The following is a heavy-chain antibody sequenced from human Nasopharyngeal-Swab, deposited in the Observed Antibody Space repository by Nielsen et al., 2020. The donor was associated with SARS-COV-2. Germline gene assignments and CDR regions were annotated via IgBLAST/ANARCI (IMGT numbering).Heavy chain of an antibody. CDR3: ASANNPLMTPQTKTTVTTLYWYFDL. J-gene: IGHJ2*01. V-gene: IGHV1-69*06. D-gene: IGHD4-17*01. CDR1: GGTFSSYA. CDR2: IIPIFGTA. Sequence: SVKVSCKASGGTFSSYAISWVRQAPGQGLEGMGGIIPIFGTANYAQKFQGRVTITADKSTSTAYMELSSLRSEDTAVYYCASANNPLMTPQTKTTVTTLYWYFDLWGRGTLVTVSS.